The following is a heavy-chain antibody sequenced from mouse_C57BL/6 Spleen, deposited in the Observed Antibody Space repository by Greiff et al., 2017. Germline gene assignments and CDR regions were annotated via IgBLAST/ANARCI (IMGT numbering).Heavy chain of an antibody. J-gene: IGHJ1*03. V-gene: IGHV1-76*01. CDR3: ARGELLWYFDV. Sequence: QVQLKQSGAELVRPGASVKLSCKASGYTFTDYYINWVKQRPGQGLEWIARIYPGSGNTYYNEKFKGKATLTAEKSSSTAYMQLSSLTSEDSAVYFCARGELLWYFDVWGTGTTVTVSS. D-gene: IGHD2-12*01. CDR1: GYTFTDYY. CDR2: IYPGSGNT.